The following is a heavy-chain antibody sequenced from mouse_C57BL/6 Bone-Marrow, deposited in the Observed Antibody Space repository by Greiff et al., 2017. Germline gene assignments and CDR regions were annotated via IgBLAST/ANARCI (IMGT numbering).Heavy chain of an antibody. CDR1: GYTFTSYW. V-gene: IGHV1-52*01. Sequence: QVQLQQPGAELVRPGSSVKLSCKASGYTFTSYWMHWVKQRPIQGLEWIGNIDPSDSETHYNQKFKDKATLTVDKSSSTAYMQLSSLTSEDSAVYYCARSPSTMITKYYFDYWGQGTTLTVSS. D-gene: IGHD2-4*01. CDR2: IDPSDSET. J-gene: IGHJ2*01. CDR3: ARSPSTMITKYYFDY.